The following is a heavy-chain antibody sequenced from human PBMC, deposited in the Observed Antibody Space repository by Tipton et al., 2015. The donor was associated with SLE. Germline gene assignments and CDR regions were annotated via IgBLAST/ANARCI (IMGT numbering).Heavy chain of an antibody. Sequence: TLSLTCTVSGGSISSGGYYWSWIRQYPGKGLEWIGYISYSGSTNYNSSLKSRLTISVDTSKNQFSLKLSSVTAADTAVYYCARAPGLERSYYYYYYMDVWDKGTTVTVSS. J-gene: IGHJ6*03. CDR3: ARAPGLERSYYYYYYMDV. V-gene: IGHV4-31*03. CDR2: ISYSGST. D-gene: IGHD1-1*01. CDR1: GGSISSGGYY.